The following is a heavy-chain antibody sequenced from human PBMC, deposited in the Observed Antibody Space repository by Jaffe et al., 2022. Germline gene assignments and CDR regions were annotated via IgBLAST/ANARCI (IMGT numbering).Heavy chain of an antibody. CDR2: KSYWGTT. CDR1: GGSVTRNY. CDR3: AREDRSVLAGGAFDI. Sequence: QVQLQESGPGLVNPSEPLSLTCGVSGGSVTRNYWSWIRQPPGKGLEWIGYKSYWGTTNYNPSLKSRVTISLDTSKNQVSLMLRSVTTADTAVYYCAREDRSVLAGGAFDIWGQGKMVTVPS. J-gene: IGHJ3*02. V-gene: IGHV4-59*02.